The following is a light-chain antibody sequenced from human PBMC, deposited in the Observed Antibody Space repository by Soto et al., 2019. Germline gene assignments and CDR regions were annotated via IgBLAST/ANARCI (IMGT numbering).Light chain of an antibody. V-gene: IGKV3-11*01. CDR1: QSVSSY. J-gene: IGKJ4*01. CDR2: DAS. CDR3: QQRSKWPLT. Sequence: IVLTHSPATLYLSPGERATLSCRASQSVSSYLAWYQQRPGQAPRLLIYDASNRATGIPARFSGSGSGTDFTLTISSPEPDDFAVYYCQQRSKWPLTFGGGTKVDIK.